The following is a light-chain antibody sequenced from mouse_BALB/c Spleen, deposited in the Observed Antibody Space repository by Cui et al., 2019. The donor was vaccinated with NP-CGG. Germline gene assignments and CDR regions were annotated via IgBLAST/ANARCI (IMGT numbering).Light chain of an antibody. CDR2: GTN. V-gene: IGLV1*01. Sequence: QAVVTQQSAPTIVPGETVTLTCRSSTGAVTTSNYANWVQEKPDHLFTGLIGGTNNRAPGVPARFSGSLIGDKAALTITGAQTEDEAIYFCALWYSNHWVFGGGTKLTVL. CDR3: ALWYSNHWV. CDR1: TGAVTTSNY. J-gene: IGLJ1*01.